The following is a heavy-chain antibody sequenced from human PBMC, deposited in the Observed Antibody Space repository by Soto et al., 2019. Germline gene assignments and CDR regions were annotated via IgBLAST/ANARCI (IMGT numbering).Heavy chain of an antibody. J-gene: IGHJ5*02. CDR2: ISYDGSNK. Sequence: GGSLRLSCAASGFTFSSYGMHWVRQAPGKGLEWVAVISYDGSNKYYADSVKGRFTISRDNSKNTLYLQMNSLRAEDTAVYYCAKDYGYCSGGSCYASGWFDPWGQGTPVTVSS. CDR1: GFTFSSYG. V-gene: IGHV3-30*18. CDR3: AKDYGYCSGGSCYASGWFDP. D-gene: IGHD2-15*01.